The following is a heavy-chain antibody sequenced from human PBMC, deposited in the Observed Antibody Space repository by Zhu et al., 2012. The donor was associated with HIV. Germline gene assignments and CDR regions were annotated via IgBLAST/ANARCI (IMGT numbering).Heavy chain of an antibody. V-gene: IGHV4-39*01. J-gene: IGHJ4*02. CDR1: GGSISSSSYY. Sequence: QVQLQESGPGLVKPSETLSLTCTVSGGSISSSSYYWGWIRQPPGKGLEWIGSIYYSGSTYYNPSLKSRVTISVDTSKNQFSLKLSSVTAADTAVYYCSRYDIFLSFFDYWAREPWSPSPQ. D-gene: IGHD3-9*01. CDR2: IYYSGST. CDR3: SRYDIFLSFFDY.